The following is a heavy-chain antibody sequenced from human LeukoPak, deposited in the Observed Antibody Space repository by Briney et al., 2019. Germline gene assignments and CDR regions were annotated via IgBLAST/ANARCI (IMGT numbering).Heavy chain of an antibody. CDR3: AGLVVGTATIDY. D-gene: IGHD2-21*02. J-gene: IGHJ4*02. CDR2: IHYSGST. Sequence: SETLSLTCTVSGVSISSGSYYWGWIRQPPGKGLVYIGSIHYSGSTYYNPSLKSRVTISVDTSKNQFSLKLNSVTAADTAVYHCAGLVVGTATIDYWGQGTLVTVSS. CDR1: GVSISSGSYY. V-gene: IGHV4-39*01.